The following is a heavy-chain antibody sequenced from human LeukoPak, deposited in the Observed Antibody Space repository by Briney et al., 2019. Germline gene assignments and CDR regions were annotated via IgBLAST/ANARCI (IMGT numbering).Heavy chain of an antibody. Sequence: PGSSLRLSCAASGFTFSSYAMHWVRQAPGKGLEWVAVISYDGSNKYYADSVKGRFTISRDNSKNTLYLQMNSLRAEDTAVYYCARDGTTDYGDYVGGFFGYWGQGTLVTVSS. CDR3: ARDGTTDYGDYVGGFFGY. CDR2: ISYDGSNK. CDR1: GFTFSSYA. J-gene: IGHJ4*02. V-gene: IGHV3-30*04. D-gene: IGHD4-17*01.